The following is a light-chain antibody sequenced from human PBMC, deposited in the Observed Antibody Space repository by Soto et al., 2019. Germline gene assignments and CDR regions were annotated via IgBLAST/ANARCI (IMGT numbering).Light chain of an antibody. V-gene: IGKV1-39*01. Sequence: DIQMTQSPSSLSASVGHRVTITCRASQSISSYLNWYQQKPGKAPKLLIYAASSLQSGVPSRFSGSGSGTDFTLTISSLQPADFATYYWQQSYSTLTRFTFGPGTKVDIK. CDR2: AAS. CDR1: QSISSY. CDR3: QQSYSTLTRFT. J-gene: IGKJ3*01.